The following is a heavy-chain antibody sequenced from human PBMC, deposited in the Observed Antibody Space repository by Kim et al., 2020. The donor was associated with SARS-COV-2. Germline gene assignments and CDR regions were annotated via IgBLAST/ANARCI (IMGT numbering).Heavy chain of an antibody. V-gene: IGHV3-30*03. CDR1: GFTFSSYG. J-gene: IGHJ6*02. CDR2: ISYDGSNK. D-gene: IGHD2-15*01. Sequence: GGSLRLSCAASGFTFSSYGMHWVRQAPGKGLEWVAVISYDGSNKYYADSVKGRFTISRDNSKNTLYLQMNSLRAEDTAVYYCAIDSGGGRYYYGMDVWGQGTTVTVSS. CDR3: AIDSGGGRYYYGMDV.